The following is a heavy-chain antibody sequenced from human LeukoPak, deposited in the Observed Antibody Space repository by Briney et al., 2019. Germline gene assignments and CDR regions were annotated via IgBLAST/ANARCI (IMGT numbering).Heavy chain of an antibody. CDR3: ARVATQADYYDSSGYYDY. V-gene: IGHV1-69*04. Sequence: SVKVSCKASGGTFSSYAISWVRQAPGQGLEWMGRIIPILGIANYAQKFQGRVTITADKSTSTAYMELSSLRSEDTAVYYCARVATQADYYDSSGYYDYWGQGTLVTVSS. J-gene: IGHJ4*02. D-gene: IGHD3-22*01. CDR1: GGTFSSYA. CDR2: IIPILGIA.